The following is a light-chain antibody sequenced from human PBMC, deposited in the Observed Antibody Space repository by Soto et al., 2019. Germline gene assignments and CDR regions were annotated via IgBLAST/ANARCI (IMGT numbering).Light chain of an antibody. Sequence: EIVLTQSPGTLSLYPGERATLSCRASQSVSSSYLAWYQQKPGQSPRLLIYDASNRATGIPDRFSGGGSGTDFTLTITRLEPEDFAVYYCQYYGNSPLTFGQGTKVDIK. CDR1: QSVSSSY. CDR3: QYYGNSPLT. CDR2: DAS. V-gene: IGKV3-20*01. J-gene: IGKJ1*01.